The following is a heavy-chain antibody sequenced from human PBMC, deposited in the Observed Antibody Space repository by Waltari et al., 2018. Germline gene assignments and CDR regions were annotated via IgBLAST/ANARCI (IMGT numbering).Heavy chain of an antibody. CDR1: GGSISSGSYY. D-gene: IGHD6-6*01. Sequence: QVQLQESGPGLVKPSQTLSLTCTVSGGSISSGSYYWSWIRQPAGKGLEWIGYIYTSGSTNYNPSLKSRVTISVDTSKNQFSLKLSSVTAADTAVYYCARPHSSSYRAPWYFDLWGRGTLVTVSS. V-gene: IGHV4-61*09. CDR3: ARPHSSSYRAPWYFDL. CDR2: IYTSGST. J-gene: IGHJ2*01.